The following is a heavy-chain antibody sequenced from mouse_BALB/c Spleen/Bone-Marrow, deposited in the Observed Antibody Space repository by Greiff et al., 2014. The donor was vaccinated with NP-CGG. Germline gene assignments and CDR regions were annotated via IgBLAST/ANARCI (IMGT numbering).Heavy chain of an antibody. CDR1: RFTFSSYT. J-gene: IGHJ2*01. CDR2: ISNGGGST. V-gene: IGHV5-12-2*01. Sequence: EVHLVESGGGLVQPGGSLKLSCAASRFTFSSYTMSWVRQTPEKRLEWVAYISNGGGSTYYPDTVKGRFTISRDNAKNTLYLQMSSLKSEDTAMYYCARHGGSRGYYFDYWGQGTTLTVSS. D-gene: IGHD1-1*01. CDR3: ARHGGSRGYYFDY.